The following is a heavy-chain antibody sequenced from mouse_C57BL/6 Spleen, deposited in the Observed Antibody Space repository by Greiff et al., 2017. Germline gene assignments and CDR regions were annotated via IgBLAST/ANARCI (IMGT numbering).Heavy chain of an antibody. CDR3: ARGTTVVGPFAY. D-gene: IGHD1-1*01. CDR1: GYTFTSYW. CDR2: IDPSDSYT. J-gene: IGHJ3*01. V-gene: IGHV1-69*01. Sequence: VQLQQPGAELVMPGASVKLSCKASGYTFTSYWLHWVKQRPGPGLEWIGEIDPSDSYTNYNPKFKGKSTLTVDKSSSAAYMQLSSLTSEDSAVYYCARGTTVVGPFAYWGRGSLVTVSA.